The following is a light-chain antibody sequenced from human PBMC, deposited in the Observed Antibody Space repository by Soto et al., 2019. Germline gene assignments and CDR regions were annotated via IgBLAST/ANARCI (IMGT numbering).Light chain of an antibody. CDR3: QQRSNWPRT. Sequence: EIVLTQSPATLSLSPGEIATLSCRASQSVSSYLAWYQQKPGQAPRLLIYDASNRATGIPARFSGSGSGTDFTLTISSLEPEDFAVYYCQQRSNWPRTFGQGTKVEIX. J-gene: IGKJ2*01. V-gene: IGKV3-11*01. CDR2: DAS. CDR1: QSVSSY.